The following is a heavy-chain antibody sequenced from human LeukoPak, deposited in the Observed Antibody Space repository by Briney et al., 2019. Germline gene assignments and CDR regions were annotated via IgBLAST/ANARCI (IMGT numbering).Heavy chain of an antibody. V-gene: IGHV3-48*03. D-gene: IGHD1-7*01. CDR1: GFTFSSYE. J-gene: IGHJ4*02. Sequence: GSLRLSCAASGFTFSSYEMNWVRQAPGKGLEWVSYISSSGSTIYYADSVKGRFTISRDNAKNSLYLQMNSLRAEDTALYYCAKLLGTVTTYDYWGQGTLVTVSS. CDR2: ISSSGSTI. CDR3: AKLLGTVTTYDY.